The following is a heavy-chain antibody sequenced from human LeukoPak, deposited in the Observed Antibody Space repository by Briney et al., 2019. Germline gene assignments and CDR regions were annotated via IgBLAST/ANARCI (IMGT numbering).Heavy chain of an antibody. D-gene: IGHD2-21*01. V-gene: IGHV4-31*03. CDR2: IYYSGST. CDR3: ASVARTVYYYYGMGV. Sequence: PSQTLSLTCTVSGGSISSGGYYWSWIRQHPGKGLEWIGYIYYSGSTYYNPSLKSRVTISVDTSKNQFSLKLSSVTAADTAVYYCASVARTVYYYYGMGVWGQGTTVTVSS. J-gene: IGHJ6*02. CDR1: GGSISSGGYY.